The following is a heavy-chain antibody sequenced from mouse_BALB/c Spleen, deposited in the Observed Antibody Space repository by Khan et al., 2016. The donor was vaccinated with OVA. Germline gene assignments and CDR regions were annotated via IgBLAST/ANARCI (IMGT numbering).Heavy chain of an antibody. V-gene: IGHV1-4*01. D-gene: IGHD2-14*01. CDR3: VRDGAYHRNDGWFAL. CDR1: GYTFTSYT. CDR2: INPSNGYT. Sequence: QVQLKQSGAELARPGASVKMSCKASGYTFTSYTIHWIKKRPGQGLEWIGYINPSNGYTNYNQKFKDKATLTTDKSSTTAYLQLSSLTSDDSAVYNGVRDGAYHRNDGWFALLGPRDSGHCLC. J-gene: IGHJ3*01.